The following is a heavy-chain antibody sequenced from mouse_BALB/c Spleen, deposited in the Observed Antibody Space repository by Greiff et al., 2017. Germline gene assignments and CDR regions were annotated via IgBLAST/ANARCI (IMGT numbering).Heavy chain of an antibody. Sequence: QVQLKESGPQLVRPGASVKISCKASGYSFTSYWMHWVKQRPGQGLEWIGMIDPSDSETRLNQKFKDKATLTVDKSSSTAYMQLSSPTSEDSAVYYCARGDYGNSFAYWGQGTLVTVSA. CDR2: IDPSDSET. CDR1: GYSFTSYW. V-gene: IGHV1S126*01. J-gene: IGHJ3*01. D-gene: IGHD2-1*01. CDR3: ARGDYGNSFAY.